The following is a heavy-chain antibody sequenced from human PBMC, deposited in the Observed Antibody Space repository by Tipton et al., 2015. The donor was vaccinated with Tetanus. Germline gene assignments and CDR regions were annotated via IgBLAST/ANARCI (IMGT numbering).Heavy chain of an antibody. J-gene: IGHJ4*02. CDR1: GFNFGDFN. CDR2: ISGHSTYI. CDR3: VRDGGSSGWLAY. V-gene: IGHV3-21*04. Sequence: SLRLSCQGSGFNFGDFNMNWIRQTPGKGLQWVSSISGHSTYIHYAESVRGRFSVSRDNAENSLYLQVDSLRAEDTAVYYCVRDGGSSGWLAYWGQGTLVTVSS. D-gene: IGHD6-19*01.